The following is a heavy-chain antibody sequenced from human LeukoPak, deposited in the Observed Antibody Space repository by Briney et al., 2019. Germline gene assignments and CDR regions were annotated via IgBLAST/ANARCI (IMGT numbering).Heavy chain of an antibody. Sequence: GGSLRLSCAASGFTFRSYAMHWVRQAPGKGLEWVAVISYDGSNKYYADSVKGRFTISRDNSKNTLYLQMNSLRAEDTAVYYCARDYDRRYYFDYWGQGTLVTVSS. D-gene: IGHD3-16*01. J-gene: IGHJ4*02. CDR2: ISYDGSNK. V-gene: IGHV3-30-3*01. CDR3: ARDYDRRYYFDY. CDR1: GFTFRSYA.